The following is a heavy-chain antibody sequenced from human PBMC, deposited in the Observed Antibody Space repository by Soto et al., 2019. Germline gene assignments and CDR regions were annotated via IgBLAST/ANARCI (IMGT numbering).Heavy chain of an antibody. V-gene: IGHV4-61*01. CDR1: GGSVNSGSHY. Sequence: QVQLNESGPGLVKPSATLSLSCTVSGGSVNSGSHYWAWIRQPPGQGLEWIGHISYSGKTDYSPSLRIRVTMSRDTSKNQFSLRLRSVTAADTAVYYCERVLGVRTLSWFYFDTWGQGTLVTVS. J-gene: IGHJ4*02. CDR2: ISYSGKT. D-gene: IGHD2-15*01. CDR3: ERVLGVRTLSWFYFDT.